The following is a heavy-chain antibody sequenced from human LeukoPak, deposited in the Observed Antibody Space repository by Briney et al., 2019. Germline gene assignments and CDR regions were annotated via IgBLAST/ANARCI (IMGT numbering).Heavy chain of an antibody. D-gene: IGHD1-26*01. CDR1: GFTFSTYA. CDR3: AKNRGAGSHYYYHMNV. Sequence: GGSLRLSCAASGFTFSTYAMSWVRQAAGKGLEWVSLISGSGGGTYYADSVKGRFTISRDNSKNTLYLQPNSLRVEHTAVYYCAKNRGAGSHYYYHMNVWGKGTTVTVS. V-gene: IGHV3-23*01. J-gene: IGHJ6*03. CDR2: ISGSGGGT.